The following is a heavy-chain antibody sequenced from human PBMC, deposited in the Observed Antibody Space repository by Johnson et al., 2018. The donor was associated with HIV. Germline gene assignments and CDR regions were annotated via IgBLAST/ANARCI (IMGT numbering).Heavy chain of an antibody. Sequence: VQLVESGGGVVQPGGSLRLSCAASGFTVSSNYMSWVRQATGKGLEWVSLLDSGGTTYYSDSVKGRFTISRYNSKNTLYLQMGSLRAEDMAVYYCARDSEDSSGFGAFDIWGQGTVVTVSS. V-gene: IGHV3-66*02. J-gene: IGHJ3*02. CDR1: GFTVSSNY. D-gene: IGHD6-19*01. CDR2: LDSGGTT. CDR3: ARDSEDSSGFGAFDI.